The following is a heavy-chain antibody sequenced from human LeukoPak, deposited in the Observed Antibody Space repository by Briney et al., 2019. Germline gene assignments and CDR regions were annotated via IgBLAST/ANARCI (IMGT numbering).Heavy chain of an antibody. V-gene: IGHV1-69*05. CDR2: IIPIFGTA. CDR1: GGTLSSYA. CDR3: ARSSLGYCTNGVCFAFDY. J-gene: IGHJ4*02. D-gene: IGHD2-8*01. Sequence: ASVKVSCKASGGTLSSYAISWVRQAPGQGLEWMGGIIPIFGTANYAQKFQGRVTITTDESTSTAYMELSSLGSEDTAVYYCARSSLGYCTNGVCFAFDYWGQGTLVTVSS.